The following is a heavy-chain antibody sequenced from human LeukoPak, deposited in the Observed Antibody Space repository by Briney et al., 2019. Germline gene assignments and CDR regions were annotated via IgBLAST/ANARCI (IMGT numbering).Heavy chain of an antibody. CDR3: ATTYYGSGSYFAFDI. Sequence: PGGSLRLSCAASGFTVSSNYMSWVRQAPGKGLEWVSVIYSGGSTYCADSVKGRFTISRDNSKNTLYLQMNSLRAEDTAVYYCATTYYGSGSYFAFDIWGQGTMVTVSS. J-gene: IGHJ3*02. V-gene: IGHV3-53*01. D-gene: IGHD3-10*01. CDR2: IYSGGST. CDR1: GFTVSSNY.